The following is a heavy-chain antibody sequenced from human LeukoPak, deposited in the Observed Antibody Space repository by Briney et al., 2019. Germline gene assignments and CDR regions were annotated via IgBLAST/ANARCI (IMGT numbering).Heavy chain of an antibody. CDR3: ARDTPEVLRFLEWLPTWAV. D-gene: IGHD3-3*01. J-gene: IGHJ6*04. CDR2: IYYSGST. Sequence: SETLSLTCTVSGGSISSSSYYWGWIRQPPGKGLEWIGSIYYSGSTYYNPSLKSRVTISVETSKTQFSLKLSSVTAADTAVYYCARDTPEVLRFLEWLPTWAVWGKGTTVTVSS. CDR1: GGSISSSSYY. V-gene: IGHV4-39*07.